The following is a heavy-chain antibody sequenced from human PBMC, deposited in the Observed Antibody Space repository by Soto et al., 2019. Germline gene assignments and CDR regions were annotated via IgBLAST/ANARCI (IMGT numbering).Heavy chain of an antibody. V-gene: IGHV4-39*01. J-gene: IGHJ4*02. CDR3: ARLVHDSSGYRTG. CDR1: GGSISSSSYY. Sequence: ETLSLTCTVSGGSISSSSYYWGWIRQPPGKGLEWIGSIYYSGSTYYNPSLKSRVTISVDTSKNQFSLKLSSVTAADTAVYYCARLVHDSSGYRTGWGQGTLVTVSS. CDR2: IYYSGST. D-gene: IGHD3-22*01.